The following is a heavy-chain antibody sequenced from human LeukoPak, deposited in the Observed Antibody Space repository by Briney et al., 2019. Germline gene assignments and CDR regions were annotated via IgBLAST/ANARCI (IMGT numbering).Heavy chain of an antibody. CDR3: AKGGVTRGVIAPFYFDF. J-gene: IGHJ4*02. CDR2: ISYDGNSK. CDR1: GFIFSNYG. V-gene: IGHV3-30*18. D-gene: IGHD3-10*01. Sequence: GGPLRLSCTASGFIFSNYGMHWVRQAPGKGLEWVAVISYDGNSKYYVDSVKGRFTISRDDSKNTLYLQMNSLRPDDTTLYYCAKGGVTRGVIAPFYFDFWGQGTLVTVSS.